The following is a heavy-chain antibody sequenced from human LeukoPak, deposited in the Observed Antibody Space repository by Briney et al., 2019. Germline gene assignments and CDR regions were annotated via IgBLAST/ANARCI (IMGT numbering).Heavy chain of an antibody. CDR3: ARSPDSIAAAGDFDY. Sequence: PGGSLRLSCEASGFTFSSYWMSWVRQAPGKGLEWVAHIKQDGSEKYYVDSVKGRFTISRDNVKNSLYLQMNSLRAEETAVYYCARSPDSIAAAGDFDYWGQGTLVTVSS. V-gene: IGHV3-7*01. CDR2: IKQDGSEK. CDR1: GFTFSSYW. D-gene: IGHD6-13*01. J-gene: IGHJ4*02.